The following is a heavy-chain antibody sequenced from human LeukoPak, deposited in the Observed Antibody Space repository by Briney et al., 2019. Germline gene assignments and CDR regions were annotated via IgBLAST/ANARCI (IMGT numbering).Heavy chain of an antibody. J-gene: IGHJ6*03. CDR2: INSDGSST. CDR3: ARVVAAAGTGYYYYYMDV. CDR1: GFTFSSYW. Sequence: GGSLRLSCAASGFTFSSYWMHWVRQAPGKGLVWVSRINSDGSSTSYADSVKGRFTISRDNAKNTLYLQMNSLRAEDTAVYYCARVVAAAGTGYYYYYMDVWGKGTTVTVSS. D-gene: IGHD6-13*01. V-gene: IGHV3-74*01.